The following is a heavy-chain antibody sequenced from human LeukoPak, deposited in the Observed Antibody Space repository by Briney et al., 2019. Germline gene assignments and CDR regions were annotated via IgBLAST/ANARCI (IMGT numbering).Heavy chain of an antibody. V-gene: IGHV4-38-2*02. CDR3: ARAGRVLRRDYYMDV. Sequence: SETLSLTCTVSGYSISSGYYWGWIRQPPGQGLEWIGSIYHSGGTYYNPSLKSRVTISVDTSKNQFSLKLSSVTAADTAVYYCARAGRVLRRDYYMDVWGKGTTVTVSS. J-gene: IGHJ6*03. D-gene: IGHD3-10*01. CDR1: GYSISSGYY. CDR2: IYHSGGT.